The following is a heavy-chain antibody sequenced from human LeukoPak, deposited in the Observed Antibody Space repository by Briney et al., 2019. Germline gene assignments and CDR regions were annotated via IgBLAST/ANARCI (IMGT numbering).Heavy chain of an antibody. Sequence: GEFLKISCKGSGYSFTSYWIGWVRQMPGKGLEWMGIIYPGDSDTRYSPSFQGQVTISADKSISTAYLQWSSLKASDTAMYYCARQIVPAATAVGPWGQGTLVTVSS. V-gene: IGHV5-51*01. CDR2: IYPGDSDT. CDR1: GYSFTSYW. CDR3: ARQIVPAATAVGP. D-gene: IGHD2-2*01. J-gene: IGHJ5*02.